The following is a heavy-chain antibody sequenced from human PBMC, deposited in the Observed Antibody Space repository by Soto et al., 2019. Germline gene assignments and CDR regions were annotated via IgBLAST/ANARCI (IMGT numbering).Heavy chain of an antibody. D-gene: IGHD6-19*01. CDR1: GGSISSSSYY. V-gene: IGHV4-39*01. CDR3: ARRRNAAVAGYYYYGMDV. J-gene: IGHJ6*02. Sequence: SETLSLTCTVSGGSISSSSYYWGWIRQPPGKGLEWIGSIYYSGSTYYNPSLKSRVTISVDTSKNQFSLKLSSVTAADTAVYYCARRRNAAVAGYYYYGMDVWGQGTTVTVS. CDR2: IYYSGST.